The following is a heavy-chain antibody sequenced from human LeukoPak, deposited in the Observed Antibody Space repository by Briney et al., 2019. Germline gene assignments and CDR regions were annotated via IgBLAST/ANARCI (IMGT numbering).Heavy chain of an antibody. CDR2: ISSSGSTI. CDR1: GFTFSDHY. CDR3: ARAVEMATISDY. J-gene: IGHJ4*02. D-gene: IGHD5-24*01. Sequence: GGSLRLSCAASGFTFSDHYMSWIRQAPGKGLEWVSYISSSGSTIYYADSVKGRFTISRDNAKNSLYLQMNSLRAEDTAVYYCARAVEMATISDYWGQGTLVTVSS. V-gene: IGHV3-11*01.